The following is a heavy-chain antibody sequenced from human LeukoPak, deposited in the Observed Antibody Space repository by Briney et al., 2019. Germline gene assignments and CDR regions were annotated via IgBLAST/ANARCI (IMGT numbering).Heavy chain of an antibody. Sequence: SETLSLTCAVYGGSFSGYYWSWIRQPPGKGLEWIGEINHSGSTNYNPSLKSRVTISVDTSKNQFSLKLSSVTAADTAVFYCARGVGATLPYHYWGQGTLVTVSS. CDR3: ARGVGATLPYHY. D-gene: IGHD1-26*01. CDR1: GGSFSGYY. V-gene: IGHV4-34*01. CDR2: INHSGST. J-gene: IGHJ4*02.